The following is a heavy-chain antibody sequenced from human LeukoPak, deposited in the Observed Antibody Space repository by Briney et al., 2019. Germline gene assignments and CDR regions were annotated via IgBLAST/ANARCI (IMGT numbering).Heavy chain of an antibody. V-gene: IGHV5-51*01. D-gene: IGHD6-13*01. CDR2: IYPGDSDT. CDR3: ARRGSSWYGYYYYGMDV. Sequence: GESLKISCEGSGYSFPSYWISWVRQVPGKGLEWMGIIYPGDSDTRYSPSFQGQVTISADKSISTAYLQWSSLKASDTAMYYCARRGSSWYGYYYYGMDVWGQGTTVTVSS. J-gene: IGHJ6*02. CDR1: GYSFPSYW.